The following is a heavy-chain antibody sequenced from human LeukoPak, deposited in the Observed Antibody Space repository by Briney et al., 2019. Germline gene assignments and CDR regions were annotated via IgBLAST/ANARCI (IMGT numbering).Heavy chain of an antibody. D-gene: IGHD3-3*01. CDR3: ARDSPPNDFWSGYSLDV. CDR1: GFTFSDYF. CDR2: ISSSGSTI. J-gene: IGHJ6*04. V-gene: IGHV3-11*04. Sequence: PGGSLRLSCAASGFTFSDYFMSWIRQAPGKGLGWVSYISSSGSTIYYADSVKGRFTISRDNAKNSLYLQMNSLRAEDTAVYYCARDSPPNDFWSGYSLDVWGKGTTVTVSS.